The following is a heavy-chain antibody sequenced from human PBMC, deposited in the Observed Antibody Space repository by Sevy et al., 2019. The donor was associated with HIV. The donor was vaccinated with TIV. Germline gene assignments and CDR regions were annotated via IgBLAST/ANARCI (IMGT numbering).Heavy chain of an antibody. J-gene: IGHJ4*02. CDR1: GFTFSRYA. Sequence: GGSLRLSCVASGFTFSRYAMHWVRQAPGKGLDWVSFITDSDGSKYYADSVKGRFTISRDNSKNTLFLHMNSLRDEDTAVYYCAKPAGNNCPFDFWGQGTLVTVSS. CDR3: AKPAGNNCPFDF. D-gene: IGHD2-15*01. CDR2: ITDSDGSK. V-gene: IGHV3-23*01.